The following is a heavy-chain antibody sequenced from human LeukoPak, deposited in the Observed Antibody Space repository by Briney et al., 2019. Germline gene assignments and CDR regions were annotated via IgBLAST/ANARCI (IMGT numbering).Heavy chain of an antibody. V-gene: IGHV1-69*13. J-gene: IGHJ4*02. D-gene: IGHD2-2*01. CDR2: IIPIFGTA. CDR3: ARGVDCSSTSCYSYSPFDY. Sequence: ASVKVSCKASGGTFSSYAISWVRQAPGQGLERMGGIIPIFGTANYAQKFQGRVTITADESTGTAYMELSSLRSEDTAVYYCARGVDCSSTSCYSYSPFDYWGQGTLVTVSS. CDR1: GGTFSSYA.